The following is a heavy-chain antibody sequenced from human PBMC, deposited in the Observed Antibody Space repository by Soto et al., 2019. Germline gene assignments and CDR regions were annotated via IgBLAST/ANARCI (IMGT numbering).Heavy chain of an antibody. D-gene: IGHD3-10*01. CDR1: GFTFISYA. J-gene: IGHJ6*02. CDR3: ARSRHGAGSYTHFYYGLDV. V-gene: IGHV3-30-3*01. CDR2: ISFDGSTE. Sequence: QVQLVESGGGVVQPGRSLRLSCAASGFTFISYAMHWVRQAPGKGLEWVAVISFDGSTEYYADSVKGRFTISRDNSKNTLYLQMNHLRSEATAVYYCARSRHGAGSYTHFYYGLDVWGQGTTVTVSS.